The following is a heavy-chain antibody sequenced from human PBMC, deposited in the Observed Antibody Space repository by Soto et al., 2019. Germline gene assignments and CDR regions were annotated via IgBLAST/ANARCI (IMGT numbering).Heavy chain of an antibody. D-gene: IGHD6-19*01. CDR1: GFTFSSYA. V-gene: IGHV3-21*01. CDR2: ITYDSSYI. Sequence: GGSLRLSCAASGFTFSSYAMHWVRQAPGKGLEWVSVITYDSSYIYYADSVKGRFTISRDNAKNSLYLQMNSLRVEDTAVYYCARDYSGWYYWGQGTLVTVSS. CDR3: ARDYSGWYY. J-gene: IGHJ4*02.